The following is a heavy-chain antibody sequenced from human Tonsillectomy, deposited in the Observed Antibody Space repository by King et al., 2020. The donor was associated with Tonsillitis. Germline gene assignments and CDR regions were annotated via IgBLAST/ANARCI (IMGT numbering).Heavy chain of an antibody. Sequence: DVQLVQSGGGLVKPGRSLRLSCTASEFTFGDYAMSWFRQAPGKGLEWVGFIRSNTYGGTPEYAASVKGRFTISRDDSRSIAYMQMNSLKTEDTAVYYCTRTYYNDRSGIVPLYWGQGTLVTVSS. J-gene: IGHJ4*02. CDR2: IRSNTYGGTP. CDR3: TRTYYNDRSGIVPLY. V-gene: IGHV3-49*05. D-gene: IGHD3-22*01. CDR1: EFTFGDYA.